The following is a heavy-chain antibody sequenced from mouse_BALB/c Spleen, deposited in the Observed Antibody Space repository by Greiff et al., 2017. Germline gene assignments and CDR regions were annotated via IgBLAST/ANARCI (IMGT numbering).Heavy chain of an antibody. CDR3: ALIYYGNYDWYFDV. CDR1: GFNIKDTY. Sequence: VQLQQSGAELVKPGASVKLSCTASGFNIKDTYMHWVKQRPEQGLEWIGRIDPANGNTKYDPKFQGTATITADTSSNTAYLQLSSLTSEDTAVYYWALIYYGNYDWYFDVWGAGTTVTVSS. V-gene: IGHV14-3*02. J-gene: IGHJ1*01. D-gene: IGHD2-1*01. CDR2: IDPANGNT.